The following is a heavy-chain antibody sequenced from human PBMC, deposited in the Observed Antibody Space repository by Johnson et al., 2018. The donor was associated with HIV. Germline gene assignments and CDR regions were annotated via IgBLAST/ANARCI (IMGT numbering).Heavy chain of an antibody. CDR2: ISYDGSTN. V-gene: IGHV3-30*03. D-gene: IGHD1-1*01. CDR3: ARGGIIHDAFDI. J-gene: IGHJ3*02. CDR1: GFTVSNYG. Sequence: QVQLVESGGGVVQPGRSLRLSCAASGFTVSNYGMHWVRQAPGKGLEWVAVISYDGSTNYFADSVKGRFTISRDNSKNTLYLQMSSLRAEDTAVYYCARGGIIHDAFDIWGQGTMVTVSS.